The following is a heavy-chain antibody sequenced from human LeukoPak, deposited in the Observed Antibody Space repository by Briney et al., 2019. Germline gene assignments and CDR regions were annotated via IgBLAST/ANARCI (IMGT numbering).Heavy chain of an antibody. CDR1: GFTFSSYG. V-gene: IGHV3-30*18. D-gene: IGHD3-16*02. CDR3: AKDSYDYVWGSYRRLDY. CDR2: ISYDGSNK. Sequence: GGSLRLPCAASGFTFSSYGMHWVRQAPGKGLEWVAVISYDGSNKYYADSVKGRFTISRDNSKNTLYLQMNSLRAEDTAVYYCAKDSYDYVWGSYRRLDYWGQGTLVTVSS. J-gene: IGHJ4*02.